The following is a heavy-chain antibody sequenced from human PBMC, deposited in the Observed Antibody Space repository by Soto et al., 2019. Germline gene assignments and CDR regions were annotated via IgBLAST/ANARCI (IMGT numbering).Heavy chain of an antibody. V-gene: IGHV3-9*01. CDR3: VKGRGSYFVYFGLDV. D-gene: IGHD1-26*01. CDR2: IDWNSGST. Sequence: EVQLVESGGGLVQSGRSRRLSCVASGFRFDDFAMHWVRQAPGQGLEWVSSIDWNSGSTAYADSVKGRFTVFRDNARNSLDLKMNSLRVEDTALYYCVKGRGSYFVYFGLDVWGPGTTVTVSS. CDR1: GFRFDDFA. J-gene: IGHJ6*02.